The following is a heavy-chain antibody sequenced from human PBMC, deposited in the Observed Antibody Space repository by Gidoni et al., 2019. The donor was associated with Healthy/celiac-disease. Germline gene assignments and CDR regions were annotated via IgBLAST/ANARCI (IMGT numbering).Heavy chain of an antibody. CDR2: ISGSGGST. J-gene: IGHJ6*02. V-gene: IGHV3-23*01. CDR3: AKDHSKPPRYYYGMDV. D-gene: IGHD4-4*01. CDR1: GVTFSSYA. Sequence: EVQLLESGGGLVQPGGSLRLSCAASGVTFSSYAMSWVRQAPGKGLEWVSAISGSGGSTYYADSVKGRFTISRDNSKNTLYLQMNSLRAEDTAVYYCAKDHSKPPRYYYGMDVWGQGTTVTVSS.